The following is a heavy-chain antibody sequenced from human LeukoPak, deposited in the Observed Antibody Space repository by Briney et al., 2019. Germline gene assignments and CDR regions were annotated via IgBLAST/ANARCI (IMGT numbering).Heavy chain of an antibody. J-gene: IGHJ5*02. Sequence: GASVKVSGKASGYTFTSYGISWVRQAPGQGLEWMGWISAYNGNTNYAQKLQGRVTMTTDTSTSTAYMELRSLRSDDTAVYYCARRFARYSSSSEPWFDPWGQGTLVTVSS. D-gene: IGHD6-6*01. CDR3: ARRFARYSSSSEPWFDP. CDR1: GYTFTSYG. V-gene: IGHV1-18*01. CDR2: ISAYNGNT.